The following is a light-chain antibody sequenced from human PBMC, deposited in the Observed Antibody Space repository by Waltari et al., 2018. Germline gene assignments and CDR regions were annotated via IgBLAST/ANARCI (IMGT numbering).Light chain of an antibody. Sequence: QSALTQPRAVSGAPGQSVTLPCTGTSRAVGGFNSFSWFQQHPGEAPKLIIYDVTKRPSGVPGRFSGSKSGNTASLTISGLQAEDDSDYYCCSYAGFYTYVFGTGTKVTVL. CDR2: DVT. CDR1: SRAVGGFNS. V-gene: IGLV2-11*01. CDR3: CSYAGFYTYV. J-gene: IGLJ1*01.